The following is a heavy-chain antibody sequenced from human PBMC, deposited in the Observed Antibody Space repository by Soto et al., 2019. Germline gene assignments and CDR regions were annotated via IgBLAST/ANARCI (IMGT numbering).Heavy chain of an antibody. CDR3: ARLWFGEQLGAFDI. Sequence: EVQLVESGGGLVQPGGSLRLSCAASGFTFSSYEMNWVRQAPGKGLEWVSYISSSGSTIYYADSVKGRFTISRDNAKNSLYLQMNSLRAEDTAVYYCARLWFGEQLGAFDIWGQGTMVTVSS. J-gene: IGHJ3*02. CDR1: GFTFSSYE. V-gene: IGHV3-48*03. CDR2: ISSSGSTI. D-gene: IGHD3-10*01.